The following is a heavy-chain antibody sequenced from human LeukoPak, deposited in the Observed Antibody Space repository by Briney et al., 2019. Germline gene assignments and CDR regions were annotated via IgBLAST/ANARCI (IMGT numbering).Heavy chain of an antibody. CDR2: IWYDGSNK. CDR3: ASGSSGWYLLSGAFDI. V-gene: IGHV3-33*01. Sequence: GGSLRLSCAASGFTFSSYGMHWVRQAPGKGLEWVAVIWYDGSNKYYADSVKGRFTISRHNSKNTLYLQMNSLRAEDTAVYYCASGSSGWYLLSGAFDIWGQGTMVTVSS. CDR1: GFTFSSYG. J-gene: IGHJ3*02. D-gene: IGHD6-19*01.